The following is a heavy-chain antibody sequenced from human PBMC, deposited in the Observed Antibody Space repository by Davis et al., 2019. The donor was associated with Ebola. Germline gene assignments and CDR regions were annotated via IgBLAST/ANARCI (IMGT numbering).Heavy chain of an antibody. CDR3: ARQGYYYDSGGYFTYYGMDV. CDR1: GGSISSHY. CDR2: IDDSGST. V-gene: IGHV4-59*08. Sequence: MPSETLSLTCTVSGGSISSHYWNWIRQSPGKGLEWIGYIDDSGSTNYNPSLKSRVTISIDTSKNQFSLNLSSVTAADTAVYYCARQGYYYDSGGYFTYYGMDVWGQGTTVTVSS. D-gene: IGHD3-22*01. J-gene: IGHJ6*02.